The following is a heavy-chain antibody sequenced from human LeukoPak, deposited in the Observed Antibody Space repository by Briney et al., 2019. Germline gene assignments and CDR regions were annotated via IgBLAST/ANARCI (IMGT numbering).Heavy chain of an antibody. V-gene: IGHV3-21*01. Sequence: PGGSLRLSCAASGFTFTSYSMNWVRQAPGKGLEWVSSISSSSTYIYYADSVKGRFTISRDNAKNTLYLQLNGLSAEDTSIHYCARAGVDVRFDPWGQGTLVTVSS. CDR2: ISSSSTYI. CDR3: ARAGVDVRFDP. D-gene: IGHD5-12*01. J-gene: IGHJ5*02. CDR1: GFTFTSYS.